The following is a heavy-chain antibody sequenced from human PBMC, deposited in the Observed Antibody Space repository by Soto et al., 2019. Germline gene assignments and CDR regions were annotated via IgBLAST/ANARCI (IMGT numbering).Heavy chain of an antibody. D-gene: IGHD6-6*01. V-gene: IGHV3-9*01. Sequence: GGSLRLSCAASGFTFDDYAMHWVRQAPGKGLEWVSGISWNSGSIGYADSVKCRFTSSRDNAKNSLYLQMNSLRAEDTALYYCAKDRLAYSRSALLDYWGQGTLVTVSS. CDR1: GFTFDDYA. CDR2: ISWNSGSI. J-gene: IGHJ4*02. CDR3: AKDRLAYSRSALLDY.